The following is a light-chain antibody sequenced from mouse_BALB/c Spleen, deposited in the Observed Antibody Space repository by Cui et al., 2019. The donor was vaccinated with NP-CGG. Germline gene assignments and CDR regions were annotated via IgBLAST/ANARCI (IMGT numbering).Light chain of an antibody. CDR3: ALWYSNHWV. V-gene: IGLV1*01. J-gene: IGLJ1*01. CDR2: GTN. Sequence: QAVVTQEYALTTSPGETVTLTCRSSTGAVTTSNYANWVQEKPDHLFTGLIGGTNNRVPGVPARFSGSLIGDKAALTITGAQTEDEAKYFCALWYSNHWVFGGGTRLTVL. CDR1: TGAVTTSNY.